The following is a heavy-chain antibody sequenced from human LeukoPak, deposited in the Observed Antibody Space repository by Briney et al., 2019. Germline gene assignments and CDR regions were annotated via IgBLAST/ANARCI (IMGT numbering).Heavy chain of an antibody. CDR1: GGSISSYY. CDR2: IYYSGST. Sequence: SETLSLTCTVSGGSISSYYWSWIRQPPGKGLEWIGYIYYSGSTNYNPSLKSRVTISVDTSKNQFSLKLSSVTAADTAVYYCARDVVGNIAVAGNYYYGMDVWGQGTTVTVSS. V-gene: IGHV4-59*01. CDR3: ARDVVGNIAVAGNYYYGMDV. D-gene: IGHD6-19*01. J-gene: IGHJ6*02.